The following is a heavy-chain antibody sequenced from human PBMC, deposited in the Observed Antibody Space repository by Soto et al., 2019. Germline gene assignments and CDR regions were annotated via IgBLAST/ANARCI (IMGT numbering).Heavy chain of an antibody. V-gene: IGHV4-31*03. J-gene: IGHJ3*02. Sequence: TLSLTCTVSGGSISSGGYYWSWIRQHPGKGLEWIGYIYYSGSTYYNTSLKSRVTISVDTSKNQFSLKLSSVTAADTAVYYCAREADYGDYGRGIGAFDIWGQGTMVTVSS. CDR2: IYYSGST. CDR1: GGSISSGGYY. D-gene: IGHD4-17*01. CDR3: AREADYGDYGRGIGAFDI.